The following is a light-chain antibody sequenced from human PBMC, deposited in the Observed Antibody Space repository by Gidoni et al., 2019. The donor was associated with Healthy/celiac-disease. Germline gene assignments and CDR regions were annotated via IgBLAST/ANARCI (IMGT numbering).Light chain of an antibody. Sequence: IVMTQSPATLSVSPGERATLSCRASQSVSSNLAWYQQKPGQAPRRLIDGASTRATGIPARFSGSGSGTEFTLTISSLQSEDFAVYYCQQYNNWPPGTFGQGTKVEIK. CDR3: QQYNNWPPGT. V-gene: IGKV3-15*01. CDR2: GAS. J-gene: IGKJ1*01. CDR1: QSVSSN.